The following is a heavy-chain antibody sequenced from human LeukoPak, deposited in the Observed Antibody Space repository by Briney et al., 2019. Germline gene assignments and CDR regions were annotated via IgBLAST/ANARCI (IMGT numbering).Heavy chain of an antibody. D-gene: IGHD4-17*01. V-gene: IGHV4-34*01. J-gene: IGHJ4*02. CDR2: INHSGST. CDR1: GGSFSGYY. CDR3: ARGVTDYGDYFSDY. Sequence: SETLSLTCAVYGGSFSGYYWSWIRQPPGKGLEWIGEINHSGSTNYNPSLKSRVTTSVDTSKNQFSLKLSSVTAADTAVYYCARGVTDYGDYFSDYWGQGTLVTVSS.